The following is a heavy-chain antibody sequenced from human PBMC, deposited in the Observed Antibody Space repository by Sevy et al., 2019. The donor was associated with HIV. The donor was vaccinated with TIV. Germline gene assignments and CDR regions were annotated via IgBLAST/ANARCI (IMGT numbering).Heavy chain of an antibody. J-gene: IGHJ6*02. CDR2: ISSDGVNL. CDR3: GKDPDQQLAFGAHSWFYYYFGVDV. V-gene: IGHV3-30*18. CDR1: GFTFSTTA. D-gene: IGHD3-9*01. Sequence: GGSLRLSCTASGFTFSTTAMYWVRQAPGKALEWVAFISSDGVNLNYGASVKGRVTVSRDNTQRTLYLQMDNVRSDDAATYFCGKDPDQQLAFGAHSWFYYYFGVDVWGPGTTVTVSS.